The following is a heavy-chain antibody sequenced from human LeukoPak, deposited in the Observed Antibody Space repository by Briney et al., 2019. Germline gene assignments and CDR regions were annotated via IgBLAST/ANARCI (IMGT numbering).Heavy chain of an antibody. J-gene: IGHJ5*02. V-gene: IGHV4-4*02. CDR1: GGPISSSHW. D-gene: IGHD1-1*01. Sequence: PSGTLSLTCAVSGGPISSSHWWSWVRQPPGKGLEWIGEIYHSGSTNYNPSLKSRVTISVDKSKNQFSLKLSSVTAADTAVYYCARAVQLERRWWFDPWGQGTLVTVSS. CDR2: IYHSGST. CDR3: ARAVQLERRWWFDP.